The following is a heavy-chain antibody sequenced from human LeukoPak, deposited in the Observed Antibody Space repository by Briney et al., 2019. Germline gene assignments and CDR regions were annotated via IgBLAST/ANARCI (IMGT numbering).Heavy chain of an antibody. CDR2: TADDSTAT. J-gene: IGHJ2*01. Sequence: GGSLRLSCAASGFTFSSYGMNWVRQAPGKGLEWVSYTADDSTATYYPDSVKGRFTISRDNSKNTLSLLMNSLRAEDTAVYYCARGSFGTHWYFDLWGRGTLVTVSS. V-gene: IGHV3-23*01. D-gene: IGHD3-10*01. CDR1: GFTFSSYG. CDR3: ARGSFGTHWYFDL.